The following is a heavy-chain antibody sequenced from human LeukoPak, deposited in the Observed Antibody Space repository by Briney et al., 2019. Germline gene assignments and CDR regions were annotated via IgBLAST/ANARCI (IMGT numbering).Heavy chain of an antibody. CDR3: GRDCWFGDYNWFDP. CDR1: GFTFNSYS. Sequence: GESLRLSCAASGFTFNSYSMNWPRQAPGKGLEWVSYINSASNTIYYADSVKGRFTISRDNAKNSLYLKMNSLRAEDTAMYYCGRDCWFGDYNWFDPWGQGALVTVSS. V-gene: IGHV3-48*04. CDR2: INSASNTI. J-gene: IGHJ5*02. D-gene: IGHD3-10*01.